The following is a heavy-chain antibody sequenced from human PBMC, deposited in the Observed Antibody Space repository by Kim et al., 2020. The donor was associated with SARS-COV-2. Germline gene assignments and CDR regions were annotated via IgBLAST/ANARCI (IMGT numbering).Heavy chain of an antibody. V-gene: IGHV3-7*01. Sequence: GGSLRLSCIGSGFTFSRYWMNWIRQGPGKGLEWVAYINQDGSIVFYADSVEGRVTVSRDNAQNSVYLEMSSLRSEDTAVYYCAREAYREYGVPDVWGKGTTVIVSS. CDR2: INQDGSIV. J-gene: IGHJ6*04. D-gene: IGHD2-2*01. CDR1: GFTFSRYW. CDR3: AREAYREYGVPDV.